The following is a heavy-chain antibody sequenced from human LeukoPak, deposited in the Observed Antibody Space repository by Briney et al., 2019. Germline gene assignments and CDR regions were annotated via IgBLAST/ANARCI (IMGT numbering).Heavy chain of an antibody. Sequence: SDTLSLTCAVSDDSFSSHYWTWIRQPPGKGLEWIGYISYIGSTDYNPSLKSRVTISIDTSKNEFSLKLTSVTAADTAVYYCARDLVTVTKGFDIWGQGTMVTVSS. V-gene: IGHV4-59*11. J-gene: IGHJ3*02. D-gene: IGHD4-17*01. CDR1: DDSFSSHY. CDR3: ARDLVTVTKGFDI. CDR2: ISYIGST.